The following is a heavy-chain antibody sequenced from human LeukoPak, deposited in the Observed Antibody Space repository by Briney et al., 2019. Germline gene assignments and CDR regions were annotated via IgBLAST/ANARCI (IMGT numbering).Heavy chain of an antibody. Sequence: SETLSLTCTVSGGSISSSGYCCGWIRQPPGRGLEWIGSIYYSGNTYYNPSLKSRVTISVDTSKNQFSLKLSSVTAADTAVYYCARLYRPEYYFDYWGQGTLVTVSS. D-gene: IGHD1-26*01. CDR1: GGSISSSGYC. CDR3: ARLYRPEYYFDY. J-gene: IGHJ4*02. CDR2: IYYSGNT. V-gene: IGHV4-39*01.